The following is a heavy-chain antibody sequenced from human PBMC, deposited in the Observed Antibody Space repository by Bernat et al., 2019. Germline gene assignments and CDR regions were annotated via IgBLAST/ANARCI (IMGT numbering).Heavy chain of an antibody. CDR3: ARSYYYGSGSYYYYYMDV. V-gene: IGHV1-2*06. CDR2: INPNSGGT. J-gene: IGHJ6*03. CDR1: GYTFTGYY. Sequence: QVQLVQSGAEVKKPGASVKVSCKASGYTFTGYYMHWVRQAPGQGLEWRGRINPNSGGTNYAQKFQGRVTMTRDTSISTAYMELSRLRSDDTAVYYCARSYYYGSGSYYYYYMDVWGKGTTVTVSS. D-gene: IGHD3-10*01.